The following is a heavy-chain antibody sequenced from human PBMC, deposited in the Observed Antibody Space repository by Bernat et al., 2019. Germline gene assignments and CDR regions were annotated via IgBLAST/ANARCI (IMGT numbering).Heavy chain of an antibody. CDR1: GFTFSSYG. CDR2: ISNDGRNT. J-gene: IGHJ4*02. V-gene: IGHV3-30*18. Sequence: QVQLVESGGGVVQPGRSLRLSCAASGFTFSSYGMHWVRQAPGKGLGWVAVISNDGRNTYYADSVKDRLTISRENSQNTLYLQMNSLRVEDTAVYYCAKERDSSNWYGGGFDYWGQGTLVTVSS. D-gene: IGHD6-13*01. CDR3: AKERDSSNWYGGGFDY.